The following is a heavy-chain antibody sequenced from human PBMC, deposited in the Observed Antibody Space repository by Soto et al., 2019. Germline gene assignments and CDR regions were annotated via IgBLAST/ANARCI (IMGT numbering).Heavy chain of an antibody. CDR2: ISSSSSYI. CDR3: ARDQCSSTSCYSF. J-gene: IGHJ4*02. D-gene: IGHD2-2*01. CDR1: GFTFSSYS. Sequence: GGSLRLSCVASGFTFSSYSMNWVRQVPGKGLEWVSSISSSSSYIYYADSVKGRFTISRDNAKNSLYLQMNSLRAEDTAVYYCARDQCSSTSCYSFWGQGTLVTVSS. V-gene: IGHV3-21*01.